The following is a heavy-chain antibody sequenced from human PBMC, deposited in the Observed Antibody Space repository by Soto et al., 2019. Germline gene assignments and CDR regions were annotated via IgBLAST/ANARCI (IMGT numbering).Heavy chain of an antibody. CDR1: GGSISSSSYY. CDR2: IYYSGST. D-gene: IGHD6-19*01. J-gene: IGHJ5*02. CDR3: ARHLGSAVAHRAGTDNWFDP. Sequence: PSETLSLTCTVSGGSISSSSYYWGWIRQPPGKGLEWIGSIYYSGSTYYNPSLRSRVTISVDTSKNQFSLKLSSVTAADTAVYYCARHLGSAVAHRAGTDNWFDPSGQGTLVTVSS. V-gene: IGHV4-39*01.